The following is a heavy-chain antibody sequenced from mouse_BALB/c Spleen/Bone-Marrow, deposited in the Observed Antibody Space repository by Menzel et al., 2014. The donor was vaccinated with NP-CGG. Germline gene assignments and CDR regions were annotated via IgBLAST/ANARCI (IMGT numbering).Heavy chain of an antibody. Sequence: QVQLKQSGPGLVAPSQRLSITCTVSGFSLTGYGVNWVRQPPGKGLEWLGMIWGDGSTDYNSALKSRLSISKDNSKSQVFLKMHSLQSDDTARYYCARRGDYGAWFAYWGQGTLVTVSA. D-gene: IGHD1-1*01. CDR3: ARRGDYGAWFAY. CDR2: IWGDGST. CDR1: GFSLTGYG. J-gene: IGHJ3*01. V-gene: IGHV2-6-7*01.